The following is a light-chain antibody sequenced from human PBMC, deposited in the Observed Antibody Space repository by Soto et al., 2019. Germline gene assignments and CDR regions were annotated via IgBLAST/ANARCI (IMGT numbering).Light chain of an antibody. Sequence: LTQPASVSGSPGQSITISCTGTSSDVGGYNYVSWYQQHPGKAPKLMIYEVSNRPSGVSNRFSGSKSGNTASLTISGLQAEDEADYYCSSYTSSSTYAFGTGTKVTVL. V-gene: IGLV2-14*01. CDR1: SSDVGGYNY. CDR2: EVS. J-gene: IGLJ1*01. CDR3: SSYTSSSTYA.